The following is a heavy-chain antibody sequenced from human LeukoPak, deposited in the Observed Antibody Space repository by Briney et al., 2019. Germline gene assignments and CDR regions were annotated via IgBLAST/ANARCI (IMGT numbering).Heavy chain of an antibody. Sequence: GGSLRLSCAASGFTFSSYGMNWVRQAPGKGLEWVSYIGTTTSTIYYADSVKGRFTISRDNAKNSLYLQMNSLRDEDTAVYYCARHDYGGNSGDYWGQGTLVTVSS. CDR2: IGTTTSTI. CDR1: GFTFSSYG. V-gene: IGHV3-48*02. D-gene: IGHD4-23*01. CDR3: ARHDYGGNSGDY. J-gene: IGHJ4*02.